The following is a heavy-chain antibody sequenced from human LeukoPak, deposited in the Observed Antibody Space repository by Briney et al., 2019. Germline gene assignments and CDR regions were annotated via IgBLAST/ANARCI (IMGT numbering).Heavy chain of an antibody. J-gene: IGHJ4*02. CDR3: ASQYGSGSYYNEC. V-gene: IGHV4-34*01. D-gene: IGHD3-10*01. CDR1: GGSFSGYY. Sequence: SEILSLTCAVSGGSFSGYYWTWIRQPPGKGLEWIGEINHSGSANYNPSLKSRVTISLDTSKNQFSLKLSSVTAADTAVYYCASQYGSGSYYNECWGQGTLVTVSS. CDR2: INHSGSA.